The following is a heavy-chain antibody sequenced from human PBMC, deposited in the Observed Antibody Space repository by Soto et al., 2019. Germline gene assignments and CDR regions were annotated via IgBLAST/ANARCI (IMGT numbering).Heavy chain of an antibody. V-gene: IGHV4-34*01. CDR2: INHSGST. CDR3: ARGGSSWYYYYYGMDV. Sequence: PSETLSLTCAVYGGSFSGYYWSWIRQPPGKGLEWIGEINHSGSTNYNPSLKSRVTISVDTSKNQFSLKLSSVTAAGTAVYYCARGGSSWYYYYYGMDVWGQVTTVTVSS. CDR1: GGSFSGYY. D-gene: IGHD6-13*01. J-gene: IGHJ6*02.